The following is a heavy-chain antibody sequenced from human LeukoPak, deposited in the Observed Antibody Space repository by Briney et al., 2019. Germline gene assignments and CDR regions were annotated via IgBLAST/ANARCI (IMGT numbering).Heavy chain of an antibody. D-gene: IGHD3-10*01. CDR2: IYTDGDT. CDR1: GDSISSGPYY. CDR3: SRRDFYGSGSNYDY. J-gene: IGHJ4*02. Sequence: SETLSLTCSVSGDSISSGPYYWSGIRQPVGKALVWIGYIYTDGDTKYSPSLRSRVTISLDKSKNEFSLRLMPVTAADTAVYYCSRRDFYGSGSNYDYWGQGTLVTVSS. V-gene: IGHV4-61*09.